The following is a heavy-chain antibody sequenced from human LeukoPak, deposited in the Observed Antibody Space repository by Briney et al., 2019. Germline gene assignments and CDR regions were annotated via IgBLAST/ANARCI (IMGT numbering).Heavy chain of an antibody. Sequence: PGGSLRLSCAAFGFTFSSYSMNWVRQAPGKGLEWVSYISSSSSTIYYADSVKGRFTISRDNAKNSLYLQMNSLRAEDTAVYYCARVRKYYDFWSGLDAFDIWGQGTMATVSS. CDR2: ISSSSSTI. CDR3: ARVRKYYDFWSGLDAFDI. J-gene: IGHJ3*02. D-gene: IGHD3-3*01. CDR1: GFTFSSYS. V-gene: IGHV3-48*01.